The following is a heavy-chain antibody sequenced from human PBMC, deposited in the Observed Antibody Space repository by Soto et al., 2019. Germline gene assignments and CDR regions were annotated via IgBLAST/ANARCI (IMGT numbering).Heavy chain of an antibody. CDR3: ARERLKQLAYYYYGMDV. CDR2: IWYDGSNK. V-gene: IGHV3-33*01. J-gene: IGHJ6*02. D-gene: IGHD6-13*01. Sequence: QVQLVESGGGVVQPGRSLRLSCAASGFTFSSYGMHWVRQAPGKGLEWVAVIWYDGSNKYYADSVKGRFTISRDNSKNTLYLQMNSLRAEDTAVYYCARERLKQLAYYYYGMDVWGQGTTVTVSS. CDR1: GFTFSSYG.